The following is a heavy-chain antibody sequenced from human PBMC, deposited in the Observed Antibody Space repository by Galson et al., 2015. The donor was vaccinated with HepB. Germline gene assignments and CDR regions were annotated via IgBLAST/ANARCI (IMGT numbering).Heavy chain of an antibody. CDR1: GGSFSGYY. CDR3: ARGLLYSRYYYDDSALNPYDY. V-gene: IGHV4-34*01. CDR2: INHSGST. D-gene: IGHD3-22*01. Sequence: SETLSLTCAVYGGSFSGYYWSWIRQPPGKGLEWIGEINHSGSTNYNPSLKSRVSISVDTSKNQFSLKLSSVIAADTAVYYCARGLLYSRYYYDDSALNPYDYWGQGTLVSVSS. J-gene: IGHJ4*02.